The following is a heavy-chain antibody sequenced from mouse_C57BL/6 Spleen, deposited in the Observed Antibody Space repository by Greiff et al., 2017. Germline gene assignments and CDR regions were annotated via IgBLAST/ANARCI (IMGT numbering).Heavy chain of an antibody. D-gene: IGHD1-1*01. J-gene: IGHJ2*01. CDR1: GFTFSDYG. V-gene: IGHV5-17*01. Sequence: EVQGVESGGGLVKPGGSLKLSCAASGFTFSDYGMHWVRQAPEKGLEWVAYISSVSSTIYYAVTVKGRFTISRDKAKNTLYLQTTSLWSEDRAMYYCARPKNYDGGYCFDYWGQGTTLTVSS. CDR3: ARPKNYDGGYCFDY. CDR2: ISSVSSTI.